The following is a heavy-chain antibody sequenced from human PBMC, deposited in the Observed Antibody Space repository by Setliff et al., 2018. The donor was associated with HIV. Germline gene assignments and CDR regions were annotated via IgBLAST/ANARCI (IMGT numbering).Heavy chain of an antibody. D-gene: IGHD2-2*01. Sequence: SETLSLTCTVSGDSISTSSWNWIRQPPGKGLEWIGYIYTSGSTNYNHSPKSRVTISAASSKHQFSLNLNSLTAADTAVYYCARRAVQDGSITSSNWFDPWGQGILVTVSS. CDR3: ARRAVQDGSITSSNWFDP. CDR1: GDSISTSS. V-gene: IGHV4-4*09. CDR2: IYTSGST. J-gene: IGHJ5*02.